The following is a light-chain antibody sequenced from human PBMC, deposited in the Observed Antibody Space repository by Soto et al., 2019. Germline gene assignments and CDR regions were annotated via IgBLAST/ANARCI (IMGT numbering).Light chain of an antibody. CDR3: QQSFTVPIT. V-gene: IGKV1-39*01. CDR2: SAS. J-gene: IGKJ5*01. CDR1: QSIAGY. Sequence: DIQMTQSPSSLSASVGDRVTITCRASQSIAGYLSWYQQKPGKAPKFLIYSASSLQRGVPSRFRGSGSGTDFNLTITGLQTEDFATYYCQQSFTVPITFGQGTRLEIK.